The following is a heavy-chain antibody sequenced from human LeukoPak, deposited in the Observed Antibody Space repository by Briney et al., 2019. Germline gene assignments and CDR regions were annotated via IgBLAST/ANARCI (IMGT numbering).Heavy chain of an antibody. CDR3: ARGRPTTSIAAAGVNWFDP. J-gene: IGHJ5*02. CDR2: INPNSGGT. V-gene: IGHV1-2*02. CDR1: GYTFTGYY. D-gene: IGHD6-13*01. Sequence: ASVKVSCKASGYTFTGYYMHWVRQAPGQGLEWMGWINPNSGGTNYAQKFQGRVTMTRDTSISTAYVELSRLRSDDTAVYYCARGRPTTSIAAAGVNWFDPWGQGTLVTVSS.